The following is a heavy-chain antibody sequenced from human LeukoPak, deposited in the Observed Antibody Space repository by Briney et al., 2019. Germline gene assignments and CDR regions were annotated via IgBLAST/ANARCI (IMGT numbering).Heavy chain of an antibody. CDR1: GFTFSSYS. CDR3: ARDSFHYDSSGPQG. Sequence: GGSLRLSRAASGFTFSSYSMSWVRQAPGKGLEWVSSISSSSSAMYYADSVKGRFTISRDNAKNSLFLQMNSLRAEDTAVYYCARDSFHYDSSGPQGWGQGTLVTVSS. CDR2: ISSSSSAM. D-gene: IGHD3-22*01. V-gene: IGHV3-21*01. J-gene: IGHJ4*02.